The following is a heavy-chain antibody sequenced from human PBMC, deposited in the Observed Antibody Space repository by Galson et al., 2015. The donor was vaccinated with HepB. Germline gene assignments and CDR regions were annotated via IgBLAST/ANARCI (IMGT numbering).Heavy chain of an antibody. CDR1: GFTFSSYG. V-gene: IGHV3-33*01. CDR2: IWYDGSNK. D-gene: IGHD1-26*01. Sequence: SLRLSCAASGFTFSSYGMHWVRQAPGKGLEWVAVIWYDGSNKYYADSVKGRSTISRDNSKNTLYLQMNSLRAEDTAVYYCARDPTVIVGATAADYWGQGTLVTVSS. CDR3: ARDPTVIVGATAADY. J-gene: IGHJ4*02.